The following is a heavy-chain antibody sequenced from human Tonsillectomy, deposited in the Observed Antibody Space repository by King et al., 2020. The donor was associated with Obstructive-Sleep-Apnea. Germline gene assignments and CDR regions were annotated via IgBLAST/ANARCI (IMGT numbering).Heavy chain of an antibody. J-gene: IGHJ6*02. CDR3: ARDPGALNWNDVRTGLDV. D-gene: IGHD1-1*01. Sequence: QLQESGPGLVKPSETLSLTCTVSGGSISSSSYYWGWIRQPPGKGLEWIGSIYYSGSTYYNPSLNSRVTISVDTSKNQFSMKLYSVTAADTAVYYCARDPGALNWNDVRTGLDVWCQGTTVTVSS. V-gene: IGHV4-39*07. CDR2: IYYSGST. CDR1: GGSISSSSYY.